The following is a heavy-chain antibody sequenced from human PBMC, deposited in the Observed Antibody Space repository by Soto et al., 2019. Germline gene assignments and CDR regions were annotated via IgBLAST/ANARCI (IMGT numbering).Heavy chain of an antibody. V-gene: IGHV3-9*01. CDR1: GFTFDDYA. Sequence: EVQLVESGGGLVQPGRSLRLSCAASGFTFDDYAMHWVRQAPGKGLEWVSGISWNSGSIGYADSVKGRFTISRDNAKNSLYLQMNSLRVEDTALYYCAKDRVEAVGNYFYYWGQGTLVTVSS. CDR3: AKDRVEAVGNYFYY. CDR2: ISWNSGSI. J-gene: IGHJ4*02. D-gene: IGHD6-19*01.